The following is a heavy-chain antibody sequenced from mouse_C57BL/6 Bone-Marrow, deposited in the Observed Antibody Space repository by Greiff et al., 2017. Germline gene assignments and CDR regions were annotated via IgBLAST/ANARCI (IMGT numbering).Heavy chain of an antibody. CDR2: IYPGDGDT. Sequence: QVQLQQSGPELVKPGASVKISCKASGYAFSSSWMNWVKQRPGKGLEWIGRIYPGDGDTNYNGKFKGKATLTADKSSSTAYMQLSSLTSEDSAVYFCARVRIYSNYPYDMDYWGQGTSVTVSS. CDR3: ARVRIYSNYPYDMDY. D-gene: IGHD2-5*01. J-gene: IGHJ4*01. V-gene: IGHV1-82*01. CDR1: GYAFSSSW.